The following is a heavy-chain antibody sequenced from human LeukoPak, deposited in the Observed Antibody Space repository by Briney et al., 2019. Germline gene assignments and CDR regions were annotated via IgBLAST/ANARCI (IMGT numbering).Heavy chain of an antibody. V-gene: IGHV5-51*01. D-gene: IGHD3-10*01. CDR1: GYSFTNYW. CDR2: IYPGDSDT. CDR3: ARQGDLTSVLLWFGDKLNAVYDY. Sequence: GESLKISCKGSGYSFTNYWIAWVRQMPGKGLEWMGIIYPGDSDTRYSPSFQGQVTISADKSISTAYLQWNSLKASDTAMYYCARQGDLTSVLLWFGDKLNAVYDYWGQGTQVTVSS. J-gene: IGHJ4*02.